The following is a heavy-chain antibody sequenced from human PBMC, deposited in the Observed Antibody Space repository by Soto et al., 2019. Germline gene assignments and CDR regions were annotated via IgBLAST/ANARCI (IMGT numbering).Heavy chain of an antibody. V-gene: IGHV3-21*01. J-gene: IGHJ6*02. D-gene: IGHD2-21*02. CDR1: GFTFSSYI. Sequence: PGGSLRLSCAASGFTFSSYIMHWVRQAPGKGLEWVSSIGTRSDIYYAGSVKGRFTISRDNAKNSLSLQMNSMTAEDTAVYYCAREETAWPLAYGLDVWCQGTTVNVSS. CDR3: AREETAWPLAYGLDV. CDR2: IGTRSDI.